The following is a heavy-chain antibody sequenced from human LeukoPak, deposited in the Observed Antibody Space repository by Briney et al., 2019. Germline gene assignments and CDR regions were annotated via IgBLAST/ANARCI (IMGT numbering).Heavy chain of an antibody. V-gene: IGHV3-23*01. Sequence: GGSLRLSCAASGFTFSNYAMSWVRQAPGKGLEWVSGISGSGGSTYYADSVKGRFTISRDNSKNTLYLQMNSLRAEDTAMYYCARTGYDSSGYYSDYWGQGTLVTVSS. CDR3: ARTGYDSSGYYSDY. CDR1: GFTFSNYA. CDR2: ISGSGGST. J-gene: IGHJ4*02. D-gene: IGHD3-22*01.